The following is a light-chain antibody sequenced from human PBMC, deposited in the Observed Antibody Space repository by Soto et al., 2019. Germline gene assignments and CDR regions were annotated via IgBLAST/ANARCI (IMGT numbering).Light chain of an antibody. J-gene: IGLJ2*01. CDR1: SANIGDNF. CDR2: DDV. V-gene: IGLV1-51*01. CDR3: ATWDNSLSGVV. Sequence: QSVLTRPPSVSAAPGQWVTISCSGSSANIGDNFVSWYQQLPGTPPQLLIFDDVQRPSGIPDRFSGSKSGTSATLGISGLQTGDEADYYCATWDNSLSGVVFGGGTKLTVL.